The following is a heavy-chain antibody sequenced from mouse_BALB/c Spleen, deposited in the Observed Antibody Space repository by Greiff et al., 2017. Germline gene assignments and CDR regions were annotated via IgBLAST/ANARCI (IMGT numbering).Heavy chain of an antibody. J-gene: IGHJ3*01. CDR2: ISYDGSN. Sequence: EESGPGLVKPSQSLSLTCSVTGYSITSGYYWNWIRQFPGNKLEWMGYISYDGSNNYNPSLKNRISITRDTSKNQFFLKLNSVTTEDTATYYCAREHYYGSSYEAYWGQGTLVTVSA. D-gene: IGHD1-1*01. V-gene: IGHV3-6*02. CDR1: GYSITSGYY. CDR3: AREHYYGSSYEAY.